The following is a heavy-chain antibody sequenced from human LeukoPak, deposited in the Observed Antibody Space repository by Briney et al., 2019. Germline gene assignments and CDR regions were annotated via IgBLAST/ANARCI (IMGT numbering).Heavy chain of an antibody. CDR1: GFTFSSYA. J-gene: IGHJ6*03. V-gene: IGHV3-23*01. CDR3: ANNYDYVWGSYRLEGYYYYMDV. D-gene: IGHD3-16*02. CDR2: ISGSGGST. Sequence: GGSLRLSCAASGFTFSSYAMSWVRQAPGKGLEWVSAISGSGGSTYYADSVKGRFTISRDNSKNTLYLQMNSLRAEDTAVYYCANNYDYVWGSYRLEGYYYYMDVWGQGTLVTVSS.